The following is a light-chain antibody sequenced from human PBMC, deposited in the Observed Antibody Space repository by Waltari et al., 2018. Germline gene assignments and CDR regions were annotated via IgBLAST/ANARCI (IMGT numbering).Light chain of an antibody. Sequence: EILLTPPPATLSVSPGARATPSCRASQSVSINLAWYQQKPAQAPRLLIYGASARATGIPARFSGSGSGTEFTLTISSLQSEDVAVYYYQQYNDWPPITFGQGTRLEIK. CDR3: QQYNDWPPIT. CDR1: QSVSIN. CDR2: GAS. V-gene: IGKV3-15*01. J-gene: IGKJ5*01.